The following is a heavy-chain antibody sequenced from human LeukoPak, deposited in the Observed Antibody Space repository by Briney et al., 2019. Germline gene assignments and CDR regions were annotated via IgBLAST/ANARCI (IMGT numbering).Heavy chain of an antibody. Sequence: SETLSLSCTVSVGSISSYYWSWIRQPPEKGLEWIGYIYYSGSTNYNPSLKSRVTISVDTSKNQFSLNLSSVTAADTAVYYCARQEIGLRSFDPWGQGTLVTVSS. D-gene: IGHD3/OR15-3a*01. V-gene: IGHV4-59*08. CDR1: VGSISSYY. CDR3: ARQEIGLRSFDP. J-gene: IGHJ5*02. CDR2: IYYSGST.